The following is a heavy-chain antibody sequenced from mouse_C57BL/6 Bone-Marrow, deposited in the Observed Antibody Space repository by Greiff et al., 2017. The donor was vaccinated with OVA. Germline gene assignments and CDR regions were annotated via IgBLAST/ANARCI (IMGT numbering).Heavy chain of an antibody. Sequence: VQLQQSGPELVKPGASVKISCKASGYAFSSSWMNWVKQRPGTGLEWIGRIYPGDGDTNYNGKFKGKATLTADKSSSTAYMQLSSLTSEDSAVYFCARAPFTGGVDYWGQGTTLTVSS. CDR1: GYAFSSSW. V-gene: IGHV1-82*01. J-gene: IGHJ2*01. CDR2: IYPGDGDT. D-gene: IGHD1-1*01. CDR3: ARAPFTGGVDY.